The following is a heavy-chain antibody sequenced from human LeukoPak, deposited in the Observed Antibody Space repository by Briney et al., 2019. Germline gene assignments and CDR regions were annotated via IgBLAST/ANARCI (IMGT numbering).Heavy chain of an antibody. Sequence: SETLSLTCTVSGGSISSYYWSWIRQPPGKGLEWIGYIPYSGTTNNNPSLKSRVSISVDTSNNQFSLRLNSVTAADTAVYYCARRTTGTGPSDYWGQGILVTVSS. V-gene: IGHV4-59*08. CDR2: IPYSGTT. D-gene: IGHD1-1*01. J-gene: IGHJ4*02. CDR1: GGSISSYY. CDR3: ARRTTGTGPSDY.